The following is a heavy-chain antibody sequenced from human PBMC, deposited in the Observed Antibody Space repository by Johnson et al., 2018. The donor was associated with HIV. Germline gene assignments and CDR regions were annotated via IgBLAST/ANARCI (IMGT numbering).Heavy chain of an antibody. CDR3: ARGGSDVFDI. CDR1: GFIFSDSW. J-gene: IGHJ3*02. D-gene: IGHD3-16*01. V-gene: IGHV3-30*03. CDR2: ISYDGSNK. Sequence: QVQLVESGGGLVKPGGSLRLSCAASGFIFSDSWMHWVRQAPGKGLEWVAVISYDGSNKYYADSVKGRFTISRDNSKNTLYLQMNSLRAEDTAVYYCARGGSDVFDIWGRGTMVTVSS.